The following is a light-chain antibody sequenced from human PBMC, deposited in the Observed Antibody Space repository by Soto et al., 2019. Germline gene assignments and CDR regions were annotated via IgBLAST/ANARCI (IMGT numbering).Light chain of an antibody. V-gene: IGKV3-20*01. J-gene: IGKJ2*01. CDR2: GAS. Sequence: EVVLTQSPGTLSLSPGERATLSCRASQSVSSSYLAWYQQKPGQAPRLLIYGASSRATGIPDRFSGSGSGTDFTLTISRLEPEVFAVYYCQQYGSSPPLYTFGQGTKVDIK. CDR1: QSVSSSY. CDR3: QQYGSSPPLYT.